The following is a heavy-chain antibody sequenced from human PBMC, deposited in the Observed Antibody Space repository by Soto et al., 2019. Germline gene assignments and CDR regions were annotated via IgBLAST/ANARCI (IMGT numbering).Heavy chain of an antibody. D-gene: IGHD3-10*01. J-gene: IGHJ6*02. CDR1: GGAFSKYA. Sequence: QVQLVQSGAEVKKPGSSVKVSCKASGGAFSKYAITWVRQAPGQGLEWMGGIIPMFATADYAQKLQGIVTITXXXXXXXXXXXXXXXXXXXXXXXXXXXXRXXXXXXXYYHEMDVWGQGTTVTVCS. CDR3: XXXRXXXXXXXYYHEMDV. CDR2: IIPMFATA. V-gene: IGHV1-69*13.